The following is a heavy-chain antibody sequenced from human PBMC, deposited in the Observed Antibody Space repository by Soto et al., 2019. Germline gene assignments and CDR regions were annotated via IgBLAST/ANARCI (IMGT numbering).Heavy chain of an antibody. D-gene: IGHD5-12*01. J-gene: IGHJ5*02. V-gene: IGHV4-39*02. CDR1: GGSISSNNYY. CDR2: IYYSGST. CDR3: ARAFIVPTVDYRFDP. Sequence: PSETLSLTCTVSGGSISSNNYYWGWIRQPPGKGLEWIGNIYYSGSTYYNPSLKSRVTISVDTSKNHFSLTLSSVTAADTAVYYCARAFIVPTVDYRFDPWGQGTLVTVS.